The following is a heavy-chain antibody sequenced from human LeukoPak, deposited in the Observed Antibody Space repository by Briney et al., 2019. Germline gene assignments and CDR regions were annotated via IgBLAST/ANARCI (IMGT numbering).Heavy chain of an antibody. CDR1: GFGFTAAW. CDR2: IKSIVGGETT. V-gene: IGHV3-15*01. CDR3: AWQTKYDFWRMDY. J-gene: IGHJ4*02. D-gene: IGHD3-3*01. Sequence: RESLRLSCAAAGFGFTAAWMSWVRHAAENWPGWVGRIKSIVGGETTEYAAPVTGRITISRDDSENTLYLQINGLKIEDTGVYYCAWQTKYDFWRMDYWGLGTLVTVSS.